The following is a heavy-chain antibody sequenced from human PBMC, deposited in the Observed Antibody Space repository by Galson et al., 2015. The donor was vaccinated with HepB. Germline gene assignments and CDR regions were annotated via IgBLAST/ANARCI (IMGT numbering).Heavy chain of an antibody. V-gene: IGHV3-30*04. CDR2: ISYDGSNK. Sequence: SLRLSCAASGFTFSSYAMHWVRQAPGKGLEWVAVISYDGSNKYYADSVKGRFTISRDNSKNTLYLQMNSLRAEDTAVYYCARGRRDGGQLDKDLDYWGQGTLVTVSS. CDR3: ARGRRDGGQLDKDLDY. D-gene: IGHD6-13*01. CDR1: GFTFSSYA. J-gene: IGHJ4*02.